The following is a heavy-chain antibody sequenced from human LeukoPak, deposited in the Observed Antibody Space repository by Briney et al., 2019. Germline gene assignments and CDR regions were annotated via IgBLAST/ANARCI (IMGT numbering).Heavy chain of an antibody. CDR3: ARIVGASDH. D-gene: IGHD1-26*01. CDR1: GGSFSYYY. Sequence: SETLSLTCAVYGGSFSYYYWSWIRQPPGKTLEWIGEINHSGSTNYNPSLKSRVTISVDTSKNQFSLKLSSVTAADTAVYYCARIVGASDHWGQGTLVTVSS. J-gene: IGHJ4*02. CDR2: INHSGST. V-gene: IGHV4-34*01.